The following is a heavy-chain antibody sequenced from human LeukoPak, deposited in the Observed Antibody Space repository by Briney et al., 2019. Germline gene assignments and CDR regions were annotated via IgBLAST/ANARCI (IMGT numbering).Heavy chain of an antibody. CDR1: GGSFCGYY. CDR2: INHSGST. D-gene: IGHD3-16*01. Sequence: SETLSLTCAVYGGSFCGYYWSWIRHPPGKGLEWIWEINHSGSTNSNPPLKSRVTISVDTSKNQFSLKLSSVTAADTAVYYCARGLGYYFDYWGQGTLVTVSS. CDR3: ARGLGYYFDY. V-gene: IGHV4-34*01. J-gene: IGHJ4*02.